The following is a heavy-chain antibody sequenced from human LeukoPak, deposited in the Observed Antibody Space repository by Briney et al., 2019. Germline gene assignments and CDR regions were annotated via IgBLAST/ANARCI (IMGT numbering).Heavy chain of an antibody. V-gene: IGHV4-30-2*01. CDR1: GGSISSGGYS. Sequence: SETLSLTCAVSGGSISSGGYSWSWIRQPPGKGLEWIGYIYHSGSTYYNPSLKSRVTISVDRSKNQFSLKLSSVTAADTAVYYCAREGGSGSYYDYWGQGTLVTVSS. CDR3: AREGGSGSYYDY. D-gene: IGHD3-10*01. J-gene: IGHJ4*02. CDR2: IYHSGST.